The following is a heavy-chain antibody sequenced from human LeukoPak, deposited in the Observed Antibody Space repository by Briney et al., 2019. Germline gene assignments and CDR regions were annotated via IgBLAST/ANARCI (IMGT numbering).Heavy chain of an antibody. CDR3: ARGGYYYDSSGYYFDP. D-gene: IGHD3-22*01. J-gene: IGHJ5*02. V-gene: IGHV4-59*01. CDR2: IYYSGST. Sequence: SETLSLTCTVSGGSISSYYWSWIRQPPGKGLEWIGYIYYSGSTNYSPSLKSRVTISVDTSKNQFSLKLSSVTAADTAVYYCARGGYYYDSSGYYFDPWGQGTLVTVSS. CDR1: GGSISSYY.